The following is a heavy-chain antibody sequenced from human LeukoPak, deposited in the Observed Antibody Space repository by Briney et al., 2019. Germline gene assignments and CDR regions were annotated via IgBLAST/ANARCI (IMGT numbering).Heavy chain of an antibody. D-gene: IGHD6-6*01. CDR2: IYSSGYT. Sequence: GGSLRLSCAASGFTVSSNYMSWVRQAPRKGLEWVSVIYSSGYTYYADSVKGRFTISRDISKNTLYLQMNSLRAEDTAVYYCARVDYSSSSVVYWGQGTRVTVSS. J-gene: IGHJ4*02. CDR3: ARVDYSSSSVVY. V-gene: IGHV3-66*01. CDR1: GFTVSSNY.